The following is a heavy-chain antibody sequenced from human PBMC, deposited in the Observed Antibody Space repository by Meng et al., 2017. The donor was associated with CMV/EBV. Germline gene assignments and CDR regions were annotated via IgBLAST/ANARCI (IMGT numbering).Heavy chain of an antibody. CDR1: GGSFSGYY. V-gene: IGHV4-34*01. Sequence: VQLQLWGAGPLKPSEASSLTCAVYGGSFSGYYWSWIRQPPGKGLEWIGEINHSGSTNYNPSLKSRVTISVDTSKNQFSLKLSSVTAADTAVYDCARGGNWFDPWGQGTLVTVSS. CDR2: INHSGST. J-gene: IGHJ5*02. CDR3: ARGGNWFDP.